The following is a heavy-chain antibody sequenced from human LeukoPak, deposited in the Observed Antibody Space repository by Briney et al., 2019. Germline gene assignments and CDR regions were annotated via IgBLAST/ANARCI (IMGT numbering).Heavy chain of an antibody. CDR1: GFTFSSYA. CDR2: IYYSGST. D-gene: IGHD2-21*02. J-gene: IGHJ4*02. Sequence: GSLRLSCAASGFTFSSYAMSWVRQPPGKGLEWIGSIYYSGSTYYNPSLKSRVTISVDTSKNQFSLKLSSVTAADTAVYYCARQLQDYFDYWGQGTLVTVSS. V-gene: IGHV4-39*01. CDR3: ARQLQDYFDY.